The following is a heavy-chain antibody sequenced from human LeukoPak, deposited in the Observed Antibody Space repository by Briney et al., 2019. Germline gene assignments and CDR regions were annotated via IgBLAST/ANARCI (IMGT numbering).Heavy chain of an antibody. CDR2: IKQDGSEK. J-gene: IGHJ4*02. CDR1: GFTFSRYW. V-gene: IGHV3-7*05. Sequence: GGSLRLSCAASGFTFSRYWMSWVRQAPGKGLEWVANIKQDGSEKYYVDSVKGRFTISRDNAKNSLYLQMNSLRAEDTAVYYCARTSPFDYWGQGALVTVSS. CDR3: ARTSPFDY.